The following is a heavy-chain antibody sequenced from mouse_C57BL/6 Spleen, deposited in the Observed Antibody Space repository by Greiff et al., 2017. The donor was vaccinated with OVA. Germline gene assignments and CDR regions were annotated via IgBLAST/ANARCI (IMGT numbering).Heavy chain of an antibody. CDR2: ISYDGSN. CDR1: GYSITSGYY. J-gene: IGHJ2*01. CDR3: ARDGGFITTVVAYYFDY. D-gene: IGHD1-1*01. Sequence: EVKLVESGPGLVKPSQSLSLTCSVTGYSITSGYYWNWIRQFPGNKLEWMGYISYDGSNNYNPSLKNRISITRDTSKNQFFLKLNSVTTEDTATYYCARDGGFITTVVAYYFDYWGQGTTLTVSS. V-gene: IGHV3-6*01.